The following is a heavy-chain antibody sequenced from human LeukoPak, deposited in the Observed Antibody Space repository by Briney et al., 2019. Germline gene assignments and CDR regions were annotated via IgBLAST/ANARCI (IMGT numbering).Heavy chain of an antibody. D-gene: IGHD4-11*01. CDR1: GFTFSTYS. CDR2: ISSSSSYI. V-gene: IGHV3-21*01. CDR3: ARNRRDLDYPPDY. Sequence: PGGSLRLSCAASGFTFSTYSMSWVRQAPGKGLEWVSSISSSSSYIYYADSVKGRFTISRDNAKNSLYLQMNSLRAEDTAVYYCARNRRDLDYPPDYWGQGTLVTVSS. J-gene: IGHJ4*02.